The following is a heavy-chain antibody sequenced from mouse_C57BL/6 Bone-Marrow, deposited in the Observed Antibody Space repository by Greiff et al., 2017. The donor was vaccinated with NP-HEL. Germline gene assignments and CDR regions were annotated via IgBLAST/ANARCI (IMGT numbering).Heavy chain of an antibody. CDR2: INPNCGTT. CDR1: GFSFTDYT. Sequence: EVQLQQSGPELVKPGASVKISCKASGFSFTDYTMNWVQQSNGKSLEWIGVINPNCGTTCYNDKFKGKATLTVDQSTSTAYMQLNSLTSEDTAVYNCARLHVLLRSYAIGYWGQGTAATVSA. CDR3: ARLHVLLRSYAIGY. J-gene: IGHJ4*01. D-gene: IGHD1-1*01. V-gene: IGHV1-39*01.